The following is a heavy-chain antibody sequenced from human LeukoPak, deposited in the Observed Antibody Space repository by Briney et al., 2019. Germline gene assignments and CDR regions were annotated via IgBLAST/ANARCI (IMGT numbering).Heavy chain of an antibody. CDR3: AKDRGEYSSSHYYYYYMDV. CDR2: ISYDGSNK. J-gene: IGHJ6*03. CDR1: GFTFSSYG. Sequence: GGSLRLSCAASGFTFSSYGMHWVRQAPGKGLEWVAVISYDGSNKYYADSVKGRFTISRDNSKNTLYLQMNSLRAEDTAVYYCAKDRGEYSSSHYYYYYMDVWGKGTTVTVSS. D-gene: IGHD6-13*01. V-gene: IGHV3-30*18.